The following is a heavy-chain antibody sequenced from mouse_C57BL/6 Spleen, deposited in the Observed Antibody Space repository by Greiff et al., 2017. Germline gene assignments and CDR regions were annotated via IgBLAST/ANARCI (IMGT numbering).Heavy chain of an antibody. Sequence: VQLQQSGPGLAKPSQTLSLTCSVTGYSITSDYWNWIRKFPGNKLEYMGYISYSGSTYYNPSLKRRISITRDTSKNQYYLQLNSVTTEDTATYYCARRGVYYYGSSSYWYFAVWGTAPTVNVSS. CDR1: GYSITSDY. J-gene: IGHJ1*03. CDR3: ARRGVYYYGSSSYWYFAV. D-gene: IGHD1-1*01. CDR2: ISYSGST. V-gene: IGHV3-8*01.